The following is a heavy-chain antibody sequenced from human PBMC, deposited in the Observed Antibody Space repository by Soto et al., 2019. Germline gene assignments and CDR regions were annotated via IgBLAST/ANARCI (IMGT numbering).Heavy chain of an antibody. CDR2: ISGSGGST. V-gene: IGHV3-23*01. D-gene: IGHD6-6*01. CDR3: AKGNIAARPGENWFDP. J-gene: IGHJ5*02. CDR1: GFTFSSYA. Sequence: PGGSLRLSCAASGFTFSSYAMSWVRQAPGKGLEWVSAISGSGGSTYYADSVKGRFTISRDNSKNTLCLQMNSLRAEDTAVYYCAKGNIAARPGENWFDPWGQGTLVTVSS.